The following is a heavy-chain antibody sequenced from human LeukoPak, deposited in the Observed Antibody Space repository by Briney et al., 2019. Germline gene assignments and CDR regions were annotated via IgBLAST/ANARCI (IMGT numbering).Heavy chain of an antibody. CDR1: GGSISSGDYY. V-gene: IGHV4-30-4*01. D-gene: IGHD1-14*01. Sequence: SQTLSLTCPVSGGSISSGDYYWSWIRQPPGKGLEWLGYIYYSGSTYYNPALKSRVSISVDTSKNQFSLKLSSVTAADTAVYYCARERREPAENSMFDPWGQRTLVTVSS. CDR2: IYYSGST. CDR3: ARERREPAENSMFDP. J-gene: IGHJ5*02.